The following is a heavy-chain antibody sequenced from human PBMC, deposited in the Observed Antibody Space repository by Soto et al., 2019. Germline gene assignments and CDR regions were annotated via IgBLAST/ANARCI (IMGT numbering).Heavy chain of an antibody. J-gene: IGHJ6*02. CDR2: ISGSGGNT. CDR1: GFTFSSYD. CDR3: AWYRSGWLYYYGLDV. D-gene: IGHD6-19*01. Sequence: EVQMLESGGGLVQPGGSLRLSCAASGFTFSSYDMSWVRQAPGKGLEWVSAISGSGGNTFYADSVKGRFTISRDNSKNTLHLQMNSLRAEDMAIYYGAWYRSGWLYYYGLDVWGQGTTVTVSS. V-gene: IGHV3-23*01.